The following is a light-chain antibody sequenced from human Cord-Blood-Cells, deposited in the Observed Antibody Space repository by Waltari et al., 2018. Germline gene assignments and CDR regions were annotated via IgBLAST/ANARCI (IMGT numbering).Light chain of an antibody. CDR1: QSVSSSY. Sequence: EIVLTQSPGTLSLSPGERATLSCRASQSVSSSYLAWYQQKPGQAPRLLIYGASSRATGIPDRFSGSGSGTDFTLTISRLEPEDFAVYYCQQYGSSSYTFGQG. CDR3: QQYGSSSYT. J-gene: IGKJ2*01. CDR2: GAS. V-gene: IGKV3-20*01.